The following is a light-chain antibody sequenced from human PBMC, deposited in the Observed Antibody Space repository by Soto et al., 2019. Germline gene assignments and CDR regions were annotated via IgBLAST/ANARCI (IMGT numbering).Light chain of an antibody. CDR1: QSVLYSSNNKNY. Sequence: DIVMTQSPDSLAVSLGERATINCKSSQSVLYSSNNKNYLAWYQKKPGQPPKLLIYWASTRESGVPDRFSGSGSGTDFTLTISSLQAEDVAVYYCQQYYSIPFTFGPGTTVDIK. CDR2: WAS. J-gene: IGKJ3*01. CDR3: QQYYSIPFT. V-gene: IGKV4-1*01.